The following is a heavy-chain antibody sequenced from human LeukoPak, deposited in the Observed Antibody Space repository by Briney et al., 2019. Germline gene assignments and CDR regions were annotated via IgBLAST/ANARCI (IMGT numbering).Heavy chain of an antibody. CDR3: ARHLRVGATQRAFDI. Sequence: NPSETLSLTCTVSGGSISSYYWSWIRQPPGKGLEWIGYIYYSGSTNYNPSLKSRVTISVDTSKNQFSLKLSSVTAADTAVYYCARHLRVGATQRAFDIWGQGTMVTVSS. CDR2: IYYSGST. J-gene: IGHJ3*02. D-gene: IGHD1-26*01. V-gene: IGHV4-59*08. CDR1: GGSISSYY.